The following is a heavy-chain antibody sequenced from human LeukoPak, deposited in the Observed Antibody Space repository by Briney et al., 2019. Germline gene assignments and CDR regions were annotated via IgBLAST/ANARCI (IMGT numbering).Heavy chain of an antibody. CDR2: INHSGST. V-gene: IGHV4-34*01. CDR3: AGLAAAGPFDY. J-gene: IGHJ4*02. CDR1: GGSFSGYY. D-gene: IGHD6-13*01. Sequence: SETLSLTCAVYGGSFSGYYWSWIRQPPGKGLEWIGEINHSGSTNYNPSLKSRVTISVDASKNQFSLKLSSVTAADTAVYYCAGLAAAGPFDYWGQGTLVTVSS.